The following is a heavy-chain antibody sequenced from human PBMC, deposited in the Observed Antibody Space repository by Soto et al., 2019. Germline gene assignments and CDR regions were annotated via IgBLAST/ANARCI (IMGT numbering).Heavy chain of an antibody. CDR3: ARGHGHGGSSFDF. CDR1: GGSTHSYY. J-gene: IGHJ4*02. D-gene: IGHD2-15*01. V-gene: IGHV4-59*01. Sequence: QVQLQESGPGLVKPSETLSLTCTVSGGSTHSYYWAWIRQPPGKGLEWMGYVYYNGDTNYNPSLKSRVTISEDASKNQFSLKLTSVTPADTAVYYCARGHGHGGSSFDFWGQGTLVTVSS. CDR2: VYYNGDT.